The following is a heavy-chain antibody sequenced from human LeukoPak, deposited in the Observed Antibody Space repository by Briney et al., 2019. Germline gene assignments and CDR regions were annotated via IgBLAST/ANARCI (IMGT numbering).Heavy chain of an antibody. CDR3: AREPLYCSGGSCTHDAFDI. J-gene: IGHJ3*02. CDR2: INPDGTTT. V-gene: IGHV3-74*01. D-gene: IGHD2-15*01. Sequence: GGSLRLSCAASGFTFSTYWMHWVRHAPGKGLVWVSRINPDGTTTSYADSVKGRFTISRDNAKDTVYLQMNSLRAEDTAVYYCAREPLYCSGGSCTHDAFDIWGQGTMVTVSS. CDR1: GFTFSTYW.